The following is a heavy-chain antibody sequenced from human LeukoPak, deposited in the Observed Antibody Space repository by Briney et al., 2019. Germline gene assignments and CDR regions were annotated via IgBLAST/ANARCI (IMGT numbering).Heavy chain of an antibody. D-gene: IGHD6-19*01. V-gene: IGHV3-23*01. CDR3: ARDGAVAGTFY. Sequence: PGGSLRLSCAASGFTFSSYAMSWVRQAPGKGLEWVSAISGSGGSTYYADSVKGRFTISRDSSKNTLYLQMNSLRAEDTAVYYCARDGAVAGTFYWGQGTLVTVSS. CDR2: ISGSGGST. J-gene: IGHJ4*02. CDR1: GFTFSSYA.